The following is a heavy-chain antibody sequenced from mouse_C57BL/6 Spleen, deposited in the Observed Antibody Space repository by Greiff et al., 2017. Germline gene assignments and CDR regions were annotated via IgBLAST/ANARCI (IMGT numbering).Heavy chain of an antibody. J-gene: IGHJ2*01. V-gene: IGHV3-6*01. CDR1: GYSITSGYY. D-gene: IGHD3-2*02. Sequence: DVQLQESGPGLVKPSQSLSLTCSVTGYSITSGYYWNWIRQFPGNKLEWMGYISYDGSNNYNPSLKNRISITRDTSKNQFFLKLNSVTTEDTATYYCARDRTAQATWDYWGQGTTLTVSS. CDR3: ARDRTAQATWDY. CDR2: ISYDGSN.